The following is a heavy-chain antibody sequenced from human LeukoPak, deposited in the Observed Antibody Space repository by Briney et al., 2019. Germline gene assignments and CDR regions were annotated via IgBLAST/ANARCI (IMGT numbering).Heavy chain of an antibody. Sequence: NPSETLSLTCTVSGVSISSYYWSWIRQPPGKGLEWIGYIYYSGSTNYNPSLKSRVTISVDTSKNQFSLKLSSVTAADTAVYYCARVEAYCSSTSCYGGSFDYWGQGTLVTVSS. CDR1: GVSISSYY. V-gene: IGHV4-59*01. CDR2: IYYSGST. CDR3: ARVEAYCSSTSCYGGSFDY. D-gene: IGHD2-2*01. J-gene: IGHJ4*02.